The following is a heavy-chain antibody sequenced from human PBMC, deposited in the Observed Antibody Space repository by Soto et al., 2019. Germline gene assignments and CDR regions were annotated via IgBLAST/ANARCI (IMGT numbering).Heavy chain of an antibody. V-gene: IGHV3-23*01. Sequence: EVQLLESGGGLVQPGGSLTLSCTASGVNFRNFAMTWVRQAPGKGLEWVSAITGGGITTYFADFVEGRFTISRDNSKNTLYLEMNSLRAEDSAVYYCVKGSAAMPEGNWFAPWGQGTMVTVSS. D-gene: IGHD2-2*01. CDR2: ITGGGITT. CDR1: GVNFRNFA. J-gene: IGHJ5*02. CDR3: VKGSAAMPEGNWFAP.